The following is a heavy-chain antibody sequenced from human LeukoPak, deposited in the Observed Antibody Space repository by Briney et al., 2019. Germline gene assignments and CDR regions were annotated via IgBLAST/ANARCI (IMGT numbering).Heavy chain of an antibody. CDR1: GITVASSY. J-gene: IGHJ4*02. D-gene: IGHD6-19*01. CDR2: IYSGGAT. Sequence: GSLRLSCAASGITVASSYMSWVRQAPGKGLEWVSAIYSGGATYYADSAKGRFTISRDNSKNTLYLQMNNLRVEDTAVYYCARAPSGWNFDCWGQGALVTVST. CDR3: ARAPSGWNFDC. V-gene: IGHV3-66*01.